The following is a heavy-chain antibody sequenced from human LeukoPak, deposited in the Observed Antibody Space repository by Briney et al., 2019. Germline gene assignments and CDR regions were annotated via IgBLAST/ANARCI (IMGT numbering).Heavy chain of an antibody. J-gene: IGHJ5*02. CDR2: ISGSGANT. Sequence: PGGSLRLSCAASGFTFTSYAMTWVRQAPGKGLEWVSAISGSGANTYYADSVKGRFTISRDNSKNTLYVQMNSLRVEDTAVYYCARGLVDVHDSSGYYTNWFDPWGQGNLVTVSS. CDR1: GFTFTSYA. D-gene: IGHD3-22*01. V-gene: IGHV3-23*01. CDR3: ARGLVDVHDSSGYYTNWFDP.